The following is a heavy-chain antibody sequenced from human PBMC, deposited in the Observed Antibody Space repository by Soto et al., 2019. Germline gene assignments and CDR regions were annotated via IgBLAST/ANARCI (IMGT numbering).Heavy chain of an antibody. CDR3: AMVDVYVTPSPQDV. Sequence: QVQLVKPGVRVNNPGAQVRGSGKVSGGGLAIIGCGWLSQAPEQGLGGLEWTNAYNGNTNNAQNFRGRVTLPTDTSTSTAYMELRSLRSNDTAVYYCAMVDVYVTPSPQDVGGQGTTVTVSS. D-gene: IGHD2-8*01. CDR2: TNAYNGNT. J-gene: IGHJ6*02. V-gene: IGHV1-18*01. CDR1: GGGLAIIG.